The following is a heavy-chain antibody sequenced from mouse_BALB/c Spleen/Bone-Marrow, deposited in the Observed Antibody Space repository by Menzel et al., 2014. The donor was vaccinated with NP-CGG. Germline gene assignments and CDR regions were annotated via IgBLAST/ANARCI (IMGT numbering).Heavy chain of an antibody. V-gene: IGHV3-8*02. CDR3: ARAGYRYDVGYAMDY. CDR1: GDSITSGY. J-gene: IGHJ4*01. Sequence: EVKLMESGPSLVKPSQTLSLTCSVTGDSITSGYWNWIRNFPGNKLEHMGYISHSGSTYYNPSLKSRISITRDTSKNQYYLQLNSVTTEDTATYYCARAGYRYDVGYAMDYWGQGTSVTVSS. CDR2: ISHSGST. D-gene: IGHD2-14*01.